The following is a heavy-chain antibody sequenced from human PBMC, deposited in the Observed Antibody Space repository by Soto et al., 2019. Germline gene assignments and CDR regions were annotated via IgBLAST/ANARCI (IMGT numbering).Heavy chain of an antibody. CDR3: ARDIVVAGYYYYGMDV. V-gene: IGHV3-21*01. D-gene: IGHD2-2*01. CDR2: ISSRSSYI. Sequence: GGSLRLSCAASGFTFSSYSMNWVRQAPGKGLEWVSSISSRSSYIYYADSVKGRFTISRDNAKNSLYLQMNSLRAEDTAVYYCARDIVVAGYYYYGMDVWGQGTTVTVAS. CDR1: GFTFSSYS. J-gene: IGHJ6*02.